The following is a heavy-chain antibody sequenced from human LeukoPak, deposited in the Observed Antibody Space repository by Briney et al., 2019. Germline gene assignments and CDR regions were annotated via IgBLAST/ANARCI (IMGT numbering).Heavy chain of an antibody. CDR2: ISSSSSYI. D-gene: IGHD3-22*01. J-gene: IGHJ6*02. CDR3: ARDLLPPYYYDSKGPDRYYYYGMDV. CDR1: GFTFSNYA. V-gene: IGHV3-21*01. Sequence: PGGSLRLSCAASGFTFSNYAMSWVRQAPGKGLEWVSSISSSSSYIYYADSVKGRFTISRDNAKNSLYLQMNSLRAEDTAVYYCARDLLPPYYYDSKGPDRYYYYGMDVWGQGTTVTVSS.